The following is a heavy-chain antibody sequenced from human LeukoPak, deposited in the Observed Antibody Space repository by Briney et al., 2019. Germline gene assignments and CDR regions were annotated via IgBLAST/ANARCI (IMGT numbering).Heavy chain of an antibody. CDR2: MNPNSGNT. J-gene: IGHJ5*02. CDR1: GYTFTSYD. CDR3: ARSPMVRGVIVNWFDP. D-gene: IGHD3-10*01. Sequence: PGASVKVSCKASGYTFTSYDINWVRQATGQGLERMGWMNPNSGNTGYAQKFQGRVTMTRNTSISTAYMELSSLRSEDTAVYYCARSPMVRGVIVNWFDPWGQGTLVTVSS. V-gene: IGHV1-8*01.